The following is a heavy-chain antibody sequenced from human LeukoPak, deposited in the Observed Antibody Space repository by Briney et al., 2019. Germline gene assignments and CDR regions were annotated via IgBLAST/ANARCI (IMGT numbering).Heavy chain of an antibody. D-gene: IGHD3-22*01. CDR2: IYSGGST. V-gene: IGHV3-53*05. Sequence: GGSLRLSCAASGFTVSSNYMSWVRQAPGKGLEWVSVIYSGGSTYYADSVKGRFTISRDNSKNTLYLQMNSLRAEDTAVYYCAKASSGYYSAILDWGQGTLVTVSS. J-gene: IGHJ4*02. CDR1: GFTVSSNY. CDR3: AKASSGYYSAILD.